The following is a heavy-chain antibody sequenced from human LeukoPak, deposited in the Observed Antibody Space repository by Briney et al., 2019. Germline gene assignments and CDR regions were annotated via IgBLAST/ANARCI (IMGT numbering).Heavy chain of an antibody. CDR2: MNPNSGNT. CDR3: ARDQEGFDY. V-gene: IGHV1-8*01. CDR1: GYTFTSYD. Sequence: ASVKVSCKASGYTFTSYDINWVRQATGQGLEWMGWMNPNSGNTGYAQKFQGRVTVTRDTSTSTVHMELSGLRSEDTAVYYCARDQEGFDYWGQGTLVTVSS. J-gene: IGHJ4*02.